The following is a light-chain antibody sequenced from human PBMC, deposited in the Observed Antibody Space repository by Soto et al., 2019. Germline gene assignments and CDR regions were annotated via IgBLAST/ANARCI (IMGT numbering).Light chain of an antibody. Sequence: EVVMTQSPATLSVSRGDGAVLSCRASQGVGSNLAWYQQKPGQAPRLLVYGASTRATGVPARFSGSGSGTEFTLTISSLGSEDFAVYYCQQYNKWPLTFGQGTKVEIK. J-gene: IGKJ1*01. CDR3: QQYNKWPLT. V-gene: IGKV3-15*01. CDR1: QGVGSN. CDR2: GAS.